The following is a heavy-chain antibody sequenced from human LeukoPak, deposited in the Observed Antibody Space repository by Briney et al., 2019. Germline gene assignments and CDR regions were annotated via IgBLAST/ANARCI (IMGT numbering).Heavy chain of an antibody. CDR3: ARPYSGSSRGYFDF. V-gene: IGHV3-23*01. J-gene: IGHJ4*02. Sequence: GGSLRLSCAASGFTFSSYAMSWVRQAPGKGLEWVSGISVGGDSTYYADSVKGRFTISRDNSKNTLYLQMNSLRADDTAVYYCARPYSGSSRGYFDFWGQGTLVTVSS. D-gene: IGHD1-26*01. CDR2: ISVGGDST. CDR1: GFTFSSYA.